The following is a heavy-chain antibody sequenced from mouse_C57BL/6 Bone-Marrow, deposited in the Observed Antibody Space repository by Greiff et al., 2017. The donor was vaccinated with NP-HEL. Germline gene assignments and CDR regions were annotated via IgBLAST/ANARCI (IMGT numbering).Heavy chain of an antibody. V-gene: IGHV1-50*01. CDR1: GYTFTSYW. CDR2: IDPSDSYT. D-gene: IGHD4-1*01. J-gene: IGHJ2*01. CDR3: ARDWDYFDY. Sequence: QVQLQQPGAELVKPGASVKLSCKASGYTFTSYWMQWVKQRPGQGLEWIGEIDPSDSYTNYNQKFKGKATLTVDTTSSTAYMQLSSLTSEDSAVXYCARDWDYFDYWGQGTTLTVSS.